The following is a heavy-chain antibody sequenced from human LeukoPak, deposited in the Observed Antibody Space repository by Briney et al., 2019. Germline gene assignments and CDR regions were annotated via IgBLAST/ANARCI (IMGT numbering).Heavy chain of an antibody. V-gene: IGHV3-21*04. CDR1: GFTFSSYS. Sequence: TGGSLRLSCAASGFTFSSYSMNWVRQAPGKGLEWVSVIYSGGSTYYADSVKGRFTISRDNAKNSLYLQLNSLRAEDTALYYCARVGRQGNLEDDYWGQGTLVTVSS. D-gene: IGHD5-24*01. CDR2: IYSGGST. CDR3: ARVGRQGNLEDDY. J-gene: IGHJ4*02.